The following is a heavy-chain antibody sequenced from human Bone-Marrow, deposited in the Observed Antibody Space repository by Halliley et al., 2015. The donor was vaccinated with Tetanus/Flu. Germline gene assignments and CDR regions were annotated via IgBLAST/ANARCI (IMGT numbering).Heavy chain of an antibody. CDR3: ARTLYDSSGYSLNYFDY. Sequence: LRLSCAVSGGAINSGGHYWSWIRQPPGKGLEWIGDIYYNGRTYYHPSLKSRVTISVDTSKNQFSLKVNSVTAADTAVYYCARTLYDSSGYSLNYFDYWGQGTLVTVSS. J-gene: IGHJ4*02. D-gene: IGHD3-22*01. CDR2: IYYNGRT. CDR1: GGAINSGGHY. V-gene: IGHV4-30-4*01.